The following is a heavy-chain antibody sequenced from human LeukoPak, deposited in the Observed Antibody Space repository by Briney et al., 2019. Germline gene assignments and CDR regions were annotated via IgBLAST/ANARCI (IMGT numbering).Heavy chain of an antibody. CDR2: IYYSGST. CDR1: GGSISSGDYY. J-gene: IGHJ3*02. D-gene: IGHD5-18*01. CDR3: ARWGYSYDAFDI. V-gene: IGHV4-30-4*01. Sequence: SETLSLTCTVSGGSISSGDYYWSWIRQPPGKGLEWIGYIYYSGSTYYNPSLKSRVTISVDTSKNQFSLKLSSVTAADTAVYYCARWGYSYDAFDIWGQGTMVTVSS.